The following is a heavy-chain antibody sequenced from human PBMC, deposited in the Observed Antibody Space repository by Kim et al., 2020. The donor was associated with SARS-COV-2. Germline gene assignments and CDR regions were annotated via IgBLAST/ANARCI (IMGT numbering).Heavy chain of an antibody. Sequence: SETLSLTCAVYGGSFSGYYWSWIRQPPGKGLEWIGEINHSGSTNYNPSLKSRVTISVDTSKNQFSLKLSSVTAADTAVYYCARGQGITGTTSPFYYGMD. D-gene: IGHD1-7*01. CDR2: INHSGST. J-gene: IGHJ6*01. CDR1: GGSFSGYY. V-gene: IGHV4-34*01. CDR3: ARGQGITGTTSPFYYGMD.